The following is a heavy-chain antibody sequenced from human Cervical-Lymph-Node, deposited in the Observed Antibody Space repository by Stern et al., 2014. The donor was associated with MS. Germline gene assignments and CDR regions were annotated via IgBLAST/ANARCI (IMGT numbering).Heavy chain of an antibody. V-gene: IGHV1-2*06. D-gene: IGHD2/OR15-2a*01. CDR2: LNPNSDDP. CDR1: GYAFTGFF. J-gene: IGHJ4*02. CDR3: AREATRIIVGIDY. Sequence: VQLVESGAKMERPGASVRVSCKASGYAFTGFFIHWVRQVPGQGLEWMGRLNPNSDDPTYAQNFQDRVTLTSDTSIGTAYLELSRLTSADTAVYYCAREATRIIVGIDYWGQGTPVTVSS.